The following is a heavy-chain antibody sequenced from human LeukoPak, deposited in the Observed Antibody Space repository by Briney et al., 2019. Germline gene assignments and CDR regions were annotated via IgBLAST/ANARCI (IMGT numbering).Heavy chain of an antibody. Sequence: GDSLKISCKGSGYSFSTYWIGWVRQMPGKGLEWMGIIYGGDSETKYSPSFQGPVTISADKSINTAYLHWSSLQASDTAVYCCVRSASLQPLETWGQGTLVTVSS. V-gene: IGHV5-51*01. CDR2: IYGGDSET. CDR1: GYSFSTYW. CDR3: VRSASLQPLET. D-gene: IGHD1-14*01. J-gene: IGHJ4*02.